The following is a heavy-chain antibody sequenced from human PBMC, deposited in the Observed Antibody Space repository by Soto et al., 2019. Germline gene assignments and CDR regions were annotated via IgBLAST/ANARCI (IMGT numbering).Heavy chain of an antibody. CDR3: ARGRGMYYYYGMDV. D-gene: IGHD2-15*01. CDR2: IYYSGST. J-gene: IGHJ6*02. CDR1: GGSVSSGSYY. V-gene: IGHV4-61*01. Sequence: PSETLSLTCTVSGGSVSSGSYYWSWIRQPPGKGLEWIGYIYYSGSTNYNPSLKSRVTISVDTSKNQFSLKLSSVTAADTAVYYCARGRGMYYYYGMDVCGQGTTVTVSS.